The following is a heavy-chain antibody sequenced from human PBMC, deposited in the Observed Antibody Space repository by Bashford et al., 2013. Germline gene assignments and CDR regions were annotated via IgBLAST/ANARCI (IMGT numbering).Heavy chain of an antibody. J-gene: IGHJ5*02. CDR1: GGTFSSYA. CDR3: ARGMRYDSSGYYGWFDP. Sequence: SVKVSCKASGGTFSSYAISWVRQAPGQGLEWMGGIIPIFGTANYAQKFQGRVTITADESTSTAYMELSSLRSEDTAVYYCARGMRYDSSGYYGWFDPWGQGTLVTVSS. V-gene: IGHV1-69*13. D-gene: IGHD3-22*01. CDR2: IIPIFGTA.